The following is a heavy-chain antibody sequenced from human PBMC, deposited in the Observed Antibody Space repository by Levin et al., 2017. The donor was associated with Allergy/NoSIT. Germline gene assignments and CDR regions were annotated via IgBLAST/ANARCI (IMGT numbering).Heavy chain of an antibody. Sequence: GGSLRLSCAASGFTFSDYYMTWIRRAPGKGLEWVSYISSSGTIIYYGDSVKGRFTISRDNAKNSLFLQMNSLRVEDTAAYYCARVTRCGGDCDFLDYWGQGALVTVSS. J-gene: IGHJ4*02. V-gene: IGHV3-11*01. D-gene: IGHD2-21*02. CDR1: GFTFSDYY. CDR3: ARVTRCGGDCDFLDY. CDR2: ISSSGTII.